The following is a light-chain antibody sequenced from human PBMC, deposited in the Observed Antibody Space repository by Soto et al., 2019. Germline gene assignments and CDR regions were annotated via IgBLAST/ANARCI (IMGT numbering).Light chain of an antibody. Sequence: QSVLTQPASVSGSPGQSITISCTGTSSDVGGYNYVSWSQQHPGKAPKLLISEVSNRPSGVSNRFSGSKSSNTASLTISGLQADDEADYYCSSYTASSTLLFGTGTKVTVL. CDR1: SSDVGGYNY. CDR2: EVS. V-gene: IGLV2-14*03. CDR3: SSYTASSTLL. J-gene: IGLJ1*01.